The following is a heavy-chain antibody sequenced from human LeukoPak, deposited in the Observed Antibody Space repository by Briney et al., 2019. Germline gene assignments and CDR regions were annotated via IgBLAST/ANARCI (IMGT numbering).Heavy chain of an antibody. D-gene: IGHD4-17*01. J-gene: IGHJ4*02. CDR1: GYTFTGYY. CDR2: INPNSGGT. Sequence: ASVKVSCKASGYTFTGYYMHWVRQAPGRGLEWMGRINPNSGGTNYAQKFQGRVTMTRDTSISTAYMELSRLRSDDTAVYYCARANLDHGAFYFDYWGQGTLVTVSS. V-gene: IGHV1-2*06. CDR3: ARANLDHGAFYFDY.